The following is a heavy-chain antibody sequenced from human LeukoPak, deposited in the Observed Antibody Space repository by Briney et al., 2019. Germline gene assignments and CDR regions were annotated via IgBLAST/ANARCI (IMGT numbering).Heavy chain of an antibody. CDR3: ARGYDTTGYSY. CDR2: IDTNTGNP. V-gene: IGHV7-4-1*02. Sequence: ASVKVSCTASGYTFTDFPINWVRQAPGQGLEWMGWIDTNTGNPTYAQGFTGRFVFSLDTSVSTSYLQINSLKAEDTAVYYCARGYDTTGYSYWGQGTLVTVSS. D-gene: IGHD3-22*01. CDR1: GYTFTDFP. J-gene: IGHJ4*02.